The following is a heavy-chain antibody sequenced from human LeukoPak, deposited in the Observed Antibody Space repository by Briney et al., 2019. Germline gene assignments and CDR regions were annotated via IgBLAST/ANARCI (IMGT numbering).Heavy chain of an antibody. CDR2: ISSSSSYI. Sequence: PGGSLRLSCAASGFTFSSYSMNWVRQAPGKGLEWVSSISSSSSYIYYADSVKGRFTISRDNAKNSLYLQMNSLRAEDTAVYYCARDRAEKEMATFYYWGQGTPVTVSS. CDR3: ARDRAEKEMATFYY. J-gene: IGHJ4*02. CDR1: GFTFSSYS. V-gene: IGHV3-21*01. D-gene: IGHD5-24*01.